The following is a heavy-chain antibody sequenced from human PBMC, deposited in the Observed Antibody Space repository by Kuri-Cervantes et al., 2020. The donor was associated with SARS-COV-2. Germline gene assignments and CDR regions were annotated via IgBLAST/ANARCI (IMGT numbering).Heavy chain of an antibody. CDR3: ARHPSGYCSSTSCRNHYYYYGMDV. CDR1: GGSFSGYY. Sequence: GSLRLSCAVYGGSFSGYYWSWIRQPPGKGLEWIGSIYYSGSTYYNPSLKSRVTISVDTSKNQFSLKLSSVTAADTAVYYCARHPSGYCSSTSCRNHYYYYGMDVWGQGTTVNGSS. D-gene: IGHD2-2*01. V-gene: IGHV4-34*01. CDR2: IYYSGST. J-gene: IGHJ6*02.